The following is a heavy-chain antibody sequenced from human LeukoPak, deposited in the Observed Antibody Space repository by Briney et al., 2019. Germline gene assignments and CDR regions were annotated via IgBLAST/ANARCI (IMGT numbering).Heavy chain of an antibody. CDR1: GGSFSGYY. V-gene: IGHV4-34*01. CDR2: INHSGST. D-gene: IGHD3-22*01. CDR3: ARVQVLYDTKFDY. J-gene: IGHJ4*02. Sequence: PSETLSLTCAVYGGSFSGYYWSWIRQPPGKGLEWIGEINHSGSTNYNPSLKSRVAISVDMSKNQFSLKLSSVTAADTAVYNCARVQVLYDTKFDYWGQGTLVTVSS.